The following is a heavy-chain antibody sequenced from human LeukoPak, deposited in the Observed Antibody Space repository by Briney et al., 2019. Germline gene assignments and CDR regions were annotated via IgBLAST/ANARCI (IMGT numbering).Heavy chain of an antibody. CDR3: ARSTFPEEHYYYGMDV. CDR2: IIPIFGTA. J-gene: IGHJ6*04. CDR1: GGTFSSYA. V-gene: IGHV1-69*13. Sequence: SVKVSCKASGGTFSSYAISWVRQAPGQGLEWMGGIIPIFGTANYAQKFQGRVTITADESTSTAYMELSSLRSEDTAMYYCARSTFPEEHYYYGMDVWGKGTTVTVSS. D-gene: IGHD1-26*01.